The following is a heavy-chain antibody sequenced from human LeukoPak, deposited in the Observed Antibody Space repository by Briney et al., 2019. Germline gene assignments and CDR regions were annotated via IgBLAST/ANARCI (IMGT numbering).Heavy chain of an antibody. J-gene: IGHJ4*02. CDR1: GGSISSSSYY. CDR2: IYDSGST. V-gene: IGHV4-61*05. CDR3: TRGYSSGRIDC. Sequence: PSETLSLTCTVSGGSISSSSYYWGWIRQPPGKGLEWIGYIYDSGSTNYNPSLRSRVTISVDTSKNQVSLKLSSVTAADTAVYHCTRGYSSGRIDCWGQGTLVTVSS. D-gene: IGHD6-19*01.